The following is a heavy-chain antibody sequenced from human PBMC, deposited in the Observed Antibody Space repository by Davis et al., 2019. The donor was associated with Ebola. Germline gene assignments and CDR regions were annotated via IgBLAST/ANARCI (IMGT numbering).Heavy chain of an antibody. D-gene: IGHD3-16*02. CDR3: AREARGGSYRLDY. V-gene: IGHV1-2*04. J-gene: IGHJ4*02. CDR1: GGTFSSYA. Sequence: ASVKVSCKASGGTFSSYAINWVRQAPGQGLEWMGWINPNSGGTNYAQKFQGWVTMTRDTSISTAYMELSRLRSDDTAVYYCAREARGGSYRLDYWGQGTLVTVSS. CDR2: INPNSGGT.